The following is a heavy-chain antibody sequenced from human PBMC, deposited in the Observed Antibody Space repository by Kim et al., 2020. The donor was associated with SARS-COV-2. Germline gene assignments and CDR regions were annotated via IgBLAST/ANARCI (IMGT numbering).Heavy chain of an antibody. CDR1: GGSVSNYY. CDR2: ISTSGST. CDR3: ARERGWSDAFDI. J-gene: IGHJ3*02. Sequence: SQTLSLTCTVSGGSVSNYYWSWIRQPAGKGLEWIGRISTSGSTNYNPSLKNRVTMSVDTSKNQFSLKLNSLAAADTAVYYCARERGWSDAFDIWGQGTMV. D-gene: IGHD6-19*01. V-gene: IGHV4-4*07.